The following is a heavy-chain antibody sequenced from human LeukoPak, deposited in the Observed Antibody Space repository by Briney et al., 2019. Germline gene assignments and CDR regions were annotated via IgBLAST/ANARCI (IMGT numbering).Heavy chain of an antibody. D-gene: IGHD6-19*01. J-gene: IGHJ3*02. CDR3: ARGLGSSGWYDASDI. CDR2: ISYDGSNK. CDR1: GFTFSSYA. Sequence: GRSLRLSCAASGFTFSSYAMHWVREAPGKGLEWVAVISYDGSNKYYADSVKGRFTISRDNSKNTLYLQMNSLRAEDTAVYYCARGLGSSGWYDASDIWGQGTMVTVSS. V-gene: IGHV3-30-3*01.